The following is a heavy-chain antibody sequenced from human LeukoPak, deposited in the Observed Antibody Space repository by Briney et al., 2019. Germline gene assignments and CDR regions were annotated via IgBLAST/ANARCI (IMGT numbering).Heavy chain of an antibody. CDR1: GFSFSSYG. V-gene: IGHV3-30*02. J-gene: IGHJ4*02. CDR2: IRYDGTNK. CDR3: TRDPHSLDY. D-gene: IGHD5-18*01. Sequence: GGSLRLSCEASGFSFSSYGLHWVRQAPGKGLEWVAFIRYDGTNKYYADSVKGRFTISRDNVQNSLYLQMNSLRAEDTAVYYCTRDPHSLDYWGQGTLVTVSS.